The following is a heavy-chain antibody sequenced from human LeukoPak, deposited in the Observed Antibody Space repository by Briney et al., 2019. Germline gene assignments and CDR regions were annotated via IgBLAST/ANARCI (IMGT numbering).Heavy chain of an antibody. Sequence: GGSLRLSCAASGFTFSDYYMSWIRQAPGKGLEWISYISSSGSRIYYADSVKGRFTISRDNAKKSLYLQMNSLRAEDTAVYYCARESPAGLRTFDYWGQGTLVTVSS. CDR2: ISSSGSRI. CDR3: ARESPAGLRTFDY. V-gene: IGHV3-11*01. CDR1: GFTFSDYY. J-gene: IGHJ4*02. D-gene: IGHD2/OR15-2a*01.